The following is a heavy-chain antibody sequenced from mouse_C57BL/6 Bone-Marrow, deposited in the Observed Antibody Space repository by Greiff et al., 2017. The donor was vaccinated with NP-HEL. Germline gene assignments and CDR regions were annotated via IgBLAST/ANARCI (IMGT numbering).Heavy chain of an antibody. D-gene: IGHD2-5*01. J-gene: IGHJ3*01. Sequence: VQLQQPGAELVMPGASVKLSCKASGYTFTSYWMHWVKQRPGQGLEWIGEIDPSDSYTNYNQKFKGKSTLTVDKSSSTAYMQLSSLTSDDSAVYDCAREGSNYGFFAYWGQGTLVTVSA. CDR2: IDPSDSYT. V-gene: IGHV1-69*01. CDR1: GYTFTSYW. CDR3: AREGSNYGFFAY.